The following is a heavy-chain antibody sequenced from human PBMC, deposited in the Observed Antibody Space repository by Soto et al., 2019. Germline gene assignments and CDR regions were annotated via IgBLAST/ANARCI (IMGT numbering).Heavy chain of an antibody. CDR2: INHSGST. D-gene: IGHD6-13*01. Sequence: QVELQQWGAGLLKPSVTLSLTSAVFGGSFNGYYWSWIRHPPGKGREWIGEINHSGSTNYNPSRKSRVTISVETSKNQLSLKLSSVTAADTAVYYCARGQERKAGPRTAPPYYFDYRGQGTLVTVSS. J-gene: IGHJ4*02. CDR1: GGSFNGYY. CDR3: ARGQERKAGPRTAPPYYFDY. V-gene: IGHV4-34*01.